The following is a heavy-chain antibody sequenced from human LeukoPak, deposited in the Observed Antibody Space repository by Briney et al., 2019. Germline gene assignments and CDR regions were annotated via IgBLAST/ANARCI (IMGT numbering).Heavy chain of an antibody. Sequence: SVKVSCKASGGTFSSYAISWVRQAPGQGLEWMGGIIPIFGTANYAQKFQGRVTITTDESTSTAYMELSSLRSEDTAVYYCARDGGVAAAPNAFDIWGQGTMVTVSS. CDR1: GGTFSSYA. D-gene: IGHD6-13*01. CDR3: ARDGGVAAAPNAFDI. V-gene: IGHV1-69*05. J-gene: IGHJ3*02. CDR2: IIPIFGTA.